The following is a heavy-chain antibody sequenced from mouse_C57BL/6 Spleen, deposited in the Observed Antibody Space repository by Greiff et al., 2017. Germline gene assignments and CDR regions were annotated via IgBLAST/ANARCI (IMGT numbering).Heavy chain of an antibody. Sequence: QVQLQQSGPELVKPGASVKISCKASGYAFSSSWMNWVKQRPGKGLEWIGRIYPGDGDTNYNGKFKGKATLTADKSSSTAYMQLSSLTSEDSAVYFCARRGLLWDFDVWGTGTTVTVSS. CDR2: IYPGDGDT. CDR3: ARRGLLWDFDV. V-gene: IGHV1-82*01. CDR1: GYAFSSSW. D-gene: IGHD3-1*01. J-gene: IGHJ1*03.